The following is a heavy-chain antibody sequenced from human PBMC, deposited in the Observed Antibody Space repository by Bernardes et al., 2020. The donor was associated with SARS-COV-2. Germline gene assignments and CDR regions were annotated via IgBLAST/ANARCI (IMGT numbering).Heavy chain of an antibody. CDR2: VDGSSENI. D-gene: IGHD4-17*01. CDR1: GFSFSRFA. J-gene: IGHJ2*01. CDR3: AKDLIVGDSLWYFDV. V-gene: IGHV3-23*01. Sequence: GRSLRLSCAGSGFSFSRFAMAWVRQAPGKGLEIVAGVDGSSENIFYASSVRGRFTLSKDRSNNIVFLHMDSLTAADTGTYYCAKDLIVGDSLWYFDVWGRVTLLTVSS.